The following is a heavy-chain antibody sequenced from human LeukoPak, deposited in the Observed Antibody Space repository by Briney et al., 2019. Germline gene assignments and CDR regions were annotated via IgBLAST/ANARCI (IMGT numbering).Heavy chain of an antibody. CDR2: IDWDDDK. CDR3: ARSSYYYDSSGYPLDY. J-gene: IGHJ4*02. CDR1: GFSLSTSGRV. V-gene: IGHV2-70*01. Sequence: SGPALLKPTRTLTLTCTFSGFSLSTSGRVVSWIRHPPGKALEWLALIDWDDDKYYSTSLKTRLTISKDTPKNQVVLTMTNMDPVDTATYYCARSSYYYDSSGYPLDYWGQGTLVTVCS. D-gene: IGHD3-22*01.